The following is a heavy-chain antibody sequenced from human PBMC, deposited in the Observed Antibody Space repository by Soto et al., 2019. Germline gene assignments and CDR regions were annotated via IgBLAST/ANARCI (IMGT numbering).Heavy chain of an antibody. V-gene: IGHV3-23*01. CDR3: AKVTDIVVVVTATDY. D-gene: IGHD2-15*01. CDR2: ISGSGGST. J-gene: IGHJ4*02. Sequence: GGSLRLSCAASGFTFRSYAMSWVRQTPGKGLEWVSGISGSGGSTFYADSVKGRFTISRDNSKNTVYLQMNSLRAGDTAVYYCAKVTDIVVVVTATDYWGQGTRVTVSS. CDR1: GFTFRSYA.